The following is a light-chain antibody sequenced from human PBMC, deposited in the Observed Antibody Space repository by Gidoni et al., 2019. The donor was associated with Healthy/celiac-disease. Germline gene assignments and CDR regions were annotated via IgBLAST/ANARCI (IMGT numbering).Light chain of an antibody. J-gene: IGLJ3*02. CDR1: NMGSKS. Sequence: SYVLTPPPSVSVAPGKTARITCGGNNMGSKSVHWYQQKPGQAPVLVIYYDSDRPSGIPERFSGSNSGNTATLTISRVEAGDEADYYCKVWDSSSDHPWVFGGGTKLTVL. CDR3: KVWDSSSDHPWV. V-gene: IGLV3-21*04. CDR2: YDS.